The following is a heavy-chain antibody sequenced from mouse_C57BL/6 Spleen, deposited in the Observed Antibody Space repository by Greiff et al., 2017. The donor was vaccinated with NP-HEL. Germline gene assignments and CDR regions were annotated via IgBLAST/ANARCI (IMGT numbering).Heavy chain of an antibody. CDR1: GYTFTSYW. CDR3: ARSTGSGTLLAY. Sequence: QVQLQQPGAELVKPGASVKLSCKASGYTFTSYWMHWVKQRPGRGLEWIGRIDPNSGGTKYNEKFKSKATLTVDKPSSTAYMQVSSLTSEDSAVYYCARSTGSGTLLAYGGQGTLVTVSA. J-gene: IGHJ3*01. D-gene: IGHD1-1*01. V-gene: IGHV1-72*01. CDR2: IDPNSGGT.